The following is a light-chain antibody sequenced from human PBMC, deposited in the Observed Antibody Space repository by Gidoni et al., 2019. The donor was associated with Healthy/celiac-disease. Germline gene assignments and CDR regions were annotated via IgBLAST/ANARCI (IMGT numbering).Light chain of an antibody. CDR1: QSVSSSY. Sequence: EIVLTHSPGTLSLSPGERATLPCRASQSVSSSYLAWYQQKPGQAPRLLIYGASSRATGIPDRFSGSGSGTDFTLTISRLEPEDFAVYYCQQYGSSPLYTFGQGTKLEIK. V-gene: IGKV3-20*01. J-gene: IGKJ2*01. CDR2: GAS. CDR3: QQYGSSPLYT.